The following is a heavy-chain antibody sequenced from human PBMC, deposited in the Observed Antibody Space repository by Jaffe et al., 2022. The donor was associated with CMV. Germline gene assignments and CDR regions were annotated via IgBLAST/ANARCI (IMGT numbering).Heavy chain of an antibody. D-gene: IGHD5-12*01. CDR2: INSDGSST. CDR3: ARDSMATIHYYYYGMDV. J-gene: IGHJ6*02. CDR1: GFTFSSYW. V-gene: IGHV3-74*01. Sequence: EVQLVESGGGLVQPGGSLRLSCAASGFTFSSYWMHWVRQAPGKGLVWVSRINSDGSSTSYADSVKGRFTISRDNAKNTLYLQMNSLRAEDTAVYYCARDSMATIHYYYYGMDVWGQGTTVTVSS.